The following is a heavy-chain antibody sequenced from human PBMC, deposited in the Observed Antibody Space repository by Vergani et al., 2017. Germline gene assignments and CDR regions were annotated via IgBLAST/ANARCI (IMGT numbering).Heavy chain of an antibody. J-gene: IGHJ4*02. Sequence: EVQLVESGGGLVQPGGSLRLSCAASGFTFSSYAMHWVRQAPGKGLEYVSAISSSSSYIYYADSVKGRFTISRDNAKNSLYLQMNSLRAEDTAVYYCAREGFGCSSTSCYLDYWGQGTLVTVSS. D-gene: IGHD2-2*01. CDR2: ISSSSSYI. V-gene: IGHV3-21*01. CDR1: GFTFSSYA. CDR3: AREGFGCSSTSCYLDY.